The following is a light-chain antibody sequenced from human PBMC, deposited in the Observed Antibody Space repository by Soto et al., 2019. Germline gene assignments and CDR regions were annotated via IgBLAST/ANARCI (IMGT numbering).Light chain of an antibody. Sequence: QSALTQPPSASGSPGQSVTISCNGTSSDVGGYNFVSWYQQPPDKAPKLLVYEVSKRPSGVPDRFSGSKSGNTASLTVSGLQAEDEADYYCSSYAGSNNYVFGTGTKVTVL. CDR2: EVS. J-gene: IGLJ1*01. CDR3: SSYAGSNNYV. CDR1: SSDVGGYNF. V-gene: IGLV2-8*01.